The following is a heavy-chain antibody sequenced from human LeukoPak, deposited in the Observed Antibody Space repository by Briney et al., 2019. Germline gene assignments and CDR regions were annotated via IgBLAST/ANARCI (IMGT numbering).Heavy chain of an antibody. J-gene: IGHJ3*02. CDR3: ARIMEYYDFTPRGFDI. D-gene: IGHD3/OR15-3a*01. CDR2: MNPDSGGT. Sequence: ASVKVSCKASGYTFSNYGISWVRQAPGQGLEWMGWMNPDSGGTNYAQKFRDRVTMNRDTSITTAYMELSRLTSDDTAIYYCARIMEYYDFTPRGFDIWGQGTMVAVSS. CDR1: GYTFSNYG. V-gene: IGHV1-2*02.